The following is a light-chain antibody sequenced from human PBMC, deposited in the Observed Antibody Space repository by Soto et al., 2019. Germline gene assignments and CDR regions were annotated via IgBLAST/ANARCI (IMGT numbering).Light chain of an antibody. CDR2: DAS. CDR1: QTISGW. Sequence: DIQVTQSPSTLSAAGVDTGTISCRASQTISGWLAWYQQRPGKAPNLLIFDASTLESGVPSRFSGSGYGTTFTLTISSLPSDDFATYYCLQYNGYYRTFGQGTKVDIK. V-gene: IGKV1-5*01. CDR3: LQYNGYYRT. J-gene: IGKJ1*01.